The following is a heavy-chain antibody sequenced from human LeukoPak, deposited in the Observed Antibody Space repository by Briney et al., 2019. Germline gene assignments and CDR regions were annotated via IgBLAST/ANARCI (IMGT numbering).Heavy chain of an antibody. Sequence: ASVTVSCKASGYTFTSYDINWVRQAAGQGLERMGWMNPNSGNTGYAQKFQGRLTMTMNTSISTAYMELSSLRSEDTAVYYCARGLDYYDSSPYTWGQGTLVTVSS. D-gene: IGHD3-22*01. V-gene: IGHV1-8*01. CDR1: GYTFTSYD. CDR2: MNPNSGNT. CDR3: ARGLDYYDSSPYT. J-gene: IGHJ4*02.